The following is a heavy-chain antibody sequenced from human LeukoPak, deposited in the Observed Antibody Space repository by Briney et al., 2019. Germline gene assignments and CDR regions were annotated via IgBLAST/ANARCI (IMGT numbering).Heavy chain of an antibody. V-gene: IGHV4-34*01. D-gene: IGHD2-2*01. CDR1: GGSFSGYY. J-gene: IGHJ6*04. Sequence: SETLSLTCAVYGGSFSGYYWSWIRQPPGKGLEWIGVINHSGSTNYNPSLKSRVTISVDTSKNQFSLKLSSVTAADTAVYYCARALLEYCSSTSCRPAHYYYGMDVWGKGTTVTVSS. CDR3: ARALLEYCSSTSCRPAHYYYGMDV. CDR2: INHSGST.